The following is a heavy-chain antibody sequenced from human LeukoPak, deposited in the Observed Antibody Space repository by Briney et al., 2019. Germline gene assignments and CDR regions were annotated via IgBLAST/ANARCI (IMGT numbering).Heavy chain of an antibody. CDR1: GYTFTGYY. J-gene: IGHJ4*02. CDR3: ASSDSSGYSPPFY. Sequence: ASVKVSCKASGYTFTGYYMHWVRQAPGQGLEWMGWINPNSGGTNYAQKFQGRVTMTRDTSISTAHMELSRLRSDDTAVYYCASSDSSGYSPPFYWGQGTLVTVSS. V-gene: IGHV1-2*02. D-gene: IGHD3-22*01. CDR2: INPNSGGT.